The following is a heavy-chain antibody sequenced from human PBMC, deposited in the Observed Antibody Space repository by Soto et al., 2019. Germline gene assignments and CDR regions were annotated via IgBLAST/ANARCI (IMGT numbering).Heavy chain of an antibody. V-gene: IGHV4-39*01. CDR1: GGSISSSNSY. CDR2: IDYRGST. CDR3: ARHDKAYGSGSFYIPLHDN. J-gene: IGHJ4*02. Sequence: QLQLQESGPGLVKPSETLSLTCTVSGGSISSSNSYWGWIRQPPGKGLEWIGSIDYRGSTYYNPSLKSRLTISVVTSKSQFSLKLTSVTAAVTAVYYCARHDKAYGSGSFYIPLHDNWGQGTLVTVSS. D-gene: IGHD3-10*01.